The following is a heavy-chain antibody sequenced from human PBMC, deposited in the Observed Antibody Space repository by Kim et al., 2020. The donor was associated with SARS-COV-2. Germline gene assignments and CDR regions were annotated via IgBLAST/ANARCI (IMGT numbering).Heavy chain of an antibody. Sequence: SETLSLTCAVYGGSFSGYYWSWIRQPPGKGLEWIGEINHSGSTNYNPSLKSRVTISVDTSKNQFSLKLSSVTAADTAVYYCARGRRDIVVVVAVKHYYYYGMDVWGQGTTVTVSS. CDR3: ARGRRDIVVVVAVKHYYYYGMDV. CDR1: GGSFSGYY. J-gene: IGHJ6*02. V-gene: IGHV4-34*01. CDR2: INHSGST. D-gene: IGHD2-15*01.